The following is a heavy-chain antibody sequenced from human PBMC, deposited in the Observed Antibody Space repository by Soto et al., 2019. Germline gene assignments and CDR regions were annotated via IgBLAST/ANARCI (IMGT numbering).Heavy chain of an antibody. CDR3: ARVVYGDYAFDI. D-gene: IGHD4-17*01. Sequence: EVQLVESGGGLVQPGGSLRLSCAASGFTFSSYWMSWVRQAPGKGLEWVDNIKQDGSEKYYVDSVKGRVTISRDNAKNSLYLQMNSLRAEDTAVYYCARVVYGDYAFDIWGQGTMVTVSS. CDR2: IKQDGSEK. V-gene: IGHV3-7*01. J-gene: IGHJ3*02. CDR1: GFTFSSYW.